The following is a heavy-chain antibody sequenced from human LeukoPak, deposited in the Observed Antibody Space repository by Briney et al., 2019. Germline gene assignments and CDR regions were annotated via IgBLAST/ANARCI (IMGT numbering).Heavy chain of an antibody. V-gene: IGHV3-23*01. CDR3: ARDRPNYYGSDGHYYRRDGDY. D-gene: IGHD3-22*01. Sequence: PGGSLRLSCAASRFTFSIYAMSWVRQAPGKGLQWVSSITSRGESTWYVDSVKGRFTITRDNSENTLYLQIHSLRAEDTAVYYCARDRPNYYGSDGHYYRRDGDYWGRGTLVSVSS. CDR2: ITSRGEST. CDR1: RFTFSIYA. J-gene: IGHJ4*02.